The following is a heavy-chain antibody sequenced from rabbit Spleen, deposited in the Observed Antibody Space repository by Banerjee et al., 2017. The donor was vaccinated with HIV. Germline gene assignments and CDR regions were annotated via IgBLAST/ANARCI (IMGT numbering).Heavy chain of an antibody. V-gene: IGHV1S40*01. CDR2: IYAGDGST. J-gene: IGHJ4*01. CDR1: GVSFSSNYY. D-gene: IGHD4-1*01. Sequence: QSLVESGGDLVKPGASLTLTCTASGVSFSSNYYMCWVRQAPGKRPEWIACIYAGDGSTYYASWVNGRFSISKTSSTTVTLQMTSLTAADTATYFCVREVTGKFNLWGPGTLVTV. CDR3: VREVTGKFNL.